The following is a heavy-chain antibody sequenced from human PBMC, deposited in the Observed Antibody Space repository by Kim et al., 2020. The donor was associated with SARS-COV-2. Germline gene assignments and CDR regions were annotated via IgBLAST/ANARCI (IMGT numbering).Heavy chain of an antibody. V-gene: IGHV1-18*01. CDR3: ARRDDRLDY. J-gene: IGHJ4*02. CDR2: RTT. Sequence: RTTNYAPEFQCPVTLTSESSTNTAYMELTSLTSDDTAVYYCARRDDRLDYWGQGTLVTVSS.